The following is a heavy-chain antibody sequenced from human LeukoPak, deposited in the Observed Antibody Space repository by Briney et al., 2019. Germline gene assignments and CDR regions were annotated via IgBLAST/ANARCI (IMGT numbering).Heavy chain of an antibody. J-gene: IGHJ4*02. D-gene: IGHD5-12*01. Sequence: SETLSLTCTVSGDSISSSNCYWGWIRQPPGKGLEWIGSIYFSGGTYYNPSLKSRVTISVDTSKNQFSLKLSSVTAADTAVYYCARGKWLRFTFDYWGQGTLVTVSS. V-gene: IGHV4-39*07. CDR2: IYFSGGT. CDR3: ARGKWLRFTFDY. CDR1: GDSISSSNCY.